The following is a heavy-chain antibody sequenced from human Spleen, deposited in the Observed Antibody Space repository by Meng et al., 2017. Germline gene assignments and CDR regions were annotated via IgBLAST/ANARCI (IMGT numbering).Heavy chain of an antibody. D-gene: IGHD3-3*01. Sequence: LSLTCAASGFTFSSYWMHWVRQAPGKGLVWVSGISSDGSDTTYADSVKGRFTISRDNAKSTLYLQSSSLRADDTAVYYCARGHDFWSGYYSFDYWGQGTLVTVPQ. CDR1: GFTFSSYW. CDR2: ISSDGSDT. CDR3: ARGHDFWSGYYSFDY. V-gene: IGHV3-74*03. J-gene: IGHJ4*02.